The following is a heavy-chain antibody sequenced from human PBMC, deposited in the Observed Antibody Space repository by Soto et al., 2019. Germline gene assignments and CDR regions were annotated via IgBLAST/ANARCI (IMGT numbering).Heavy chain of an antibody. J-gene: IGHJ4*02. V-gene: IGHV3-48*01. D-gene: IGHD3-10*01. CDR3: ARARAYGSGSYYSADY. CDR1: GFTFSISS. CDR2: ISGGSGTI. Sequence: GGSLRLSCATSGFTFSISSMNWVRQAPGKGLEWISYISGGSGTIYYADSVKGRVTISRDNAKNSLYLQMNGLRAEDTAVYYCARARAYGSGSYYSADYWGQGTQVTVSS.